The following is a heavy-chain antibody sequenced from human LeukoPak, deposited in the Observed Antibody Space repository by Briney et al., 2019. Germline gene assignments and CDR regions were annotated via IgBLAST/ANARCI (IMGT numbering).Heavy chain of an antibody. CDR1: XGXXXXXXXX. CDR2: XYYSGSX. J-gene: IGHJ4*02. Sequence: SETXSLTCTVXXGXXXXXXXXXSXXXXXXXXGXEXXGYXYYSGSXYYNXSLXSXVTISVDTSKNQSSLKLSSVTAADTAVYYCARAGLAGEFDYWGQGTLVTVSS. CDR3: ARAGLAGEFDY. D-gene: IGHD6-19*01. V-gene: IGHV4-30-4*01.